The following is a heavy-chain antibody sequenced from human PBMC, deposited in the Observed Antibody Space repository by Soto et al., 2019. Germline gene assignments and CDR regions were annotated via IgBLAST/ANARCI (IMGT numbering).Heavy chain of an antibody. CDR1: GYTFTSYA. CDR2: INAGNGNT. V-gene: IGHV1-3*01. D-gene: IGHD1-26*01. CDR3: AREAVMGDWYFDL. J-gene: IGHJ2*01. Sequence: ASVKVSCKASGYTFTSYAMHWVRQAPGQRLEWMGWINAGNGNTKYSQKFQGRVTITRDTSASTAYMELSSPRSEDTAVYYCAREAVMGDWYFDLWGRGTLVTVSS.